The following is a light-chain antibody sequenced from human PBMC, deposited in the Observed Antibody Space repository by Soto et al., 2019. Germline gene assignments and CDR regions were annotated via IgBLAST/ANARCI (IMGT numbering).Light chain of an antibody. V-gene: IGKV3-11*01. CDR1: PSVSSY. CDR3: QEGSNWPPVT. CDR2: DAS. J-gene: IGKJ5*01. Sequence: EIVLTHSPATLSLSPGEIATLSCRASPSVSSYLAWYQQKPGQAPRLLIYDASNRATGIPARSSGSGSGTASTIAISSLGPEDFAVYYEQEGSNWPPVTFGQGTRLEIK.